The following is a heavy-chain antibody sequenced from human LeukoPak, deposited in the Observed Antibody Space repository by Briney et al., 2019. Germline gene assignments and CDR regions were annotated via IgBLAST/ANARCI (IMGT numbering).Heavy chain of an antibody. CDR3: ARGPTIFGVVIIPVGFNY. CDR1: GGPFSGYY. D-gene: IGHD3-3*01. V-gene: IGHV4-34*01. CDR2: INHSGST. Sequence: SETLSLTCAVYGGPFSGYYWSWIRQPPGKGLEWIGEINHSGSTNYNPSLKSRVTISVDTSKNQFSLKLSSVTAADTAVYYCARGPTIFGVVIIPVGFNYWGQGTLVTVSS. J-gene: IGHJ4*02.